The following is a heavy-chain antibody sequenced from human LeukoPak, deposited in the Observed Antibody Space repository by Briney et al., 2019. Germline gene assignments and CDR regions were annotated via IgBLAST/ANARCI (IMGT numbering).Heavy chain of an antibody. V-gene: IGHV3-48*04. D-gene: IGHD3-10*01. CDR3: ARARDVLLWFGELSQSGAFDI. Sequence: GGSLRLSCAASGFTFSSYSMNWVRQAPGKGLEWVSYISSSSSTIYYADSVKGRFTISRDNAKNSLYLQMNSLRAEDTAVYYCARARDVLLWFGELSQSGAFDIWGQGTMVTVSP. CDR1: GFTFSSYS. J-gene: IGHJ3*02. CDR2: ISSSSSTI.